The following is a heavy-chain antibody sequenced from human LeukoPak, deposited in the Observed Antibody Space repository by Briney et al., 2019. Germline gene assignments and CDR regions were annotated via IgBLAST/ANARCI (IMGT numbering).Heavy chain of an antibody. Sequence: PGGALRLSCAAYGFTFSSFWMSWVGQAQGKGREGVANINQDGSGKYFVDSVKGRFTISRDNAKNSLYLQMNSLRTEDTAVYYCVKRARAGYNSPLDNWGQGTLVTVSS. D-gene: IGHD5-24*01. CDR2: INQDGSGK. CDR1: GFTFSSFW. J-gene: IGHJ4*02. CDR3: VKRARAGYNSPLDN. V-gene: IGHV3-7*03.